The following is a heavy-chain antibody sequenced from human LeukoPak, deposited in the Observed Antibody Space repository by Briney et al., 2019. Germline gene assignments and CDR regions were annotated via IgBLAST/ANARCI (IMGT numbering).Heavy chain of an antibody. J-gene: IGHJ5*02. V-gene: IGHV4-34*01. D-gene: IGHD2-15*01. CDR2: INHSGST. CDR1: GGSFSGYY. CDR3: ARLLSVVAATLGFDP. Sequence: SETLSLTCAVYGGSFSGYYWSWIRQPPGKGLEWIGEINHSGSTNYNPSLKSRVTISVDTSKNQFSLKLSSVTAADTAVYYCARLLSVVAATLGFDPWAREPWSPSPQ.